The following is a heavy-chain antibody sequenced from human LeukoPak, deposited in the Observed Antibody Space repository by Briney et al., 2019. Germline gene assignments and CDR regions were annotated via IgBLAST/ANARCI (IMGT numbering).Heavy chain of an antibody. CDR2: ISAYNGNT. D-gene: IGHD3-22*01. CDR1: GYTFTSYG. V-gene: IGHV1-18*01. J-gene: IGHJ6*02. CDR3: ARATPYDSSGYYYLYYYGMDV. Sequence: ASVKVSCKTSGYTFTSYGISWVRQAPGQGLEWMGWISAYNGNTNYAQKLQGRVTMTTDTSTSTAYMELRSLRSDDTAVYYCARATPYDSSGYYYLYYYGMDVWGQGTTVTVSS.